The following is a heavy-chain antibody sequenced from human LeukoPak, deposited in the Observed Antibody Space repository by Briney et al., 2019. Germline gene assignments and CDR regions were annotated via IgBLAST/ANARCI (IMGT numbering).Heavy chain of an antibody. V-gene: IGHV3-23*01. CDR3: AKPYGDWVIDY. J-gene: IGHJ4*02. CDR1: GFTFTTYG. D-gene: IGHD4-17*01. Sequence: GGSLRLSCAATGFTFTTYGMSWVRQAPGKGLEWVSSISSSGGSTYYADSVKGRFTISRDNSKNTLYLQMNSLRAEDTAVYYCAKPYGDWVIDYWGQGTLVTVSS. CDR2: ISSSGGST.